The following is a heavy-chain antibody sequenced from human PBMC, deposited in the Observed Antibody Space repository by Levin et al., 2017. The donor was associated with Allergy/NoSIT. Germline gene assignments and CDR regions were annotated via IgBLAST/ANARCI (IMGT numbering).Heavy chain of an antibody. CDR2: LNTANGHT. Sequence: AGGSLRLSCKASGYTFNTYAIHWVRQAPGQSLEWMGWLNTANGHTKYSQKLQGRLTITSDTSASTAYMELSSLTSEDTAVYYCVRDRCYGISSLCNWFDPWGQGTLVTVSS. V-gene: IGHV1-3*04. CDR1: GYTFNTYA. J-gene: IGHJ5*02. CDR3: VRDRCYGISSLCNWFDP. D-gene: IGHD3-16*01.